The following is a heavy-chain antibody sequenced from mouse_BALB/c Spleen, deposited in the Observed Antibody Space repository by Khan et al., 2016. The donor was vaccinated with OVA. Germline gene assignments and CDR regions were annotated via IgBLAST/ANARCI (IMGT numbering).Heavy chain of an antibody. V-gene: IGHV1-54*01. CDR1: GYAFTNYL. Sequence: VQLQESGAELVRPGTSVKVSCKASGYAFTNYLIEWVKQRPGQGLEWIGVINPGSGGTNYNEKFKGKATLTADKSSSTAYMQLSSLTSDVSAVYCGTRGGFGGFAYWGQGTLVTVSA. J-gene: IGHJ3*01. CDR3: TRGGFGGFAY. CDR2: INPGSGGT. D-gene: IGHD3-1*01.